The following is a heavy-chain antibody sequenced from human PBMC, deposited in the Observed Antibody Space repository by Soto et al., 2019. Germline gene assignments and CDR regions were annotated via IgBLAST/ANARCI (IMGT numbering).Heavy chain of an antibody. CDR1: GFTFSSYW. V-gene: IGHV3-7*05. D-gene: IGHD4-17*01. CDR3: ARGSPFARSVTTYALYYYYYGMDV. J-gene: IGHJ6*02. Sequence: GGSLRLSCAASGFTFSSYWMSWVRQAPGKGLEWVANIKQDGSEKYYVDSVKGRFTISRDNAKNSLYLQMNSLRAEDTAVYYCARGSPFARSVTTYALYYYYYGMDVWGQGTTVTVSS. CDR2: IKQDGSEK.